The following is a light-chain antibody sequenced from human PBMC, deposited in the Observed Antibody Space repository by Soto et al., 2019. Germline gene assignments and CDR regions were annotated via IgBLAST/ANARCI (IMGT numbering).Light chain of an antibody. CDR2: EVS. CDR1: SSDVGAYDY. J-gene: IGLJ3*02. CDR3: SSYTSSSSGV. V-gene: IGLV2-14*01. Sequence: QSVLTQPPSASGSPGQSVTISCTGTSSDVGAYDYVSWYQQHPGKAPKLMIYEVSNRPSGVSNRFSGSKSGNTASLTISGLQAEDDADYYCSSYTSSSSGVFGGGTKLTVL.